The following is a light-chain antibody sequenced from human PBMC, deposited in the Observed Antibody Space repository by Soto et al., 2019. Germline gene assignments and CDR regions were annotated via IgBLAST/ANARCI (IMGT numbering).Light chain of an antibody. CDR2: GNN. Sequence: QSVLTQPPSASGTPGQRVTISCSGSSSNIGNNPVNWYQQLPGTAPKLLIDGNNHRTSGVPDRFSGSKSGTSASLANSGLQSEDEADYFCAAWDDSLNSPVFGGGTKLTVL. J-gene: IGLJ3*02. V-gene: IGLV1-44*01. CDR3: AAWDDSLNSPV. CDR1: SSNIGNNP.